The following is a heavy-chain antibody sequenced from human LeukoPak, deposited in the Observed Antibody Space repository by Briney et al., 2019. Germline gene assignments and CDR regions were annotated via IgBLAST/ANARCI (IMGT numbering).Heavy chain of an antibody. CDR3: AKSSRGLLEMATINY. CDR1: GFTFSSYA. V-gene: IGHV3-23*01. D-gene: IGHD5-24*01. CDR2: ISGSGGST. Sequence: GGSLRLSCAASGFTFSSYAMSWVRQAPGKGLEWASAISGSGGSTYYADSVKGRFTISRDNSKNTLYLQMNSLRAEDTAVYYCAKSSRGLLEMATINYWGQGTLVTVSS. J-gene: IGHJ4*02.